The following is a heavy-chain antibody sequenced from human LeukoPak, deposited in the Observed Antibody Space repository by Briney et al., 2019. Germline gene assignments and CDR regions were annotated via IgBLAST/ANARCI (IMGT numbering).Heavy chain of an antibody. Sequence: SETLSLTCAVYGGSFSGYYWSWIRQPPGKGLEWIGYIYYSGSTNYNPSLKSRVTISVDTSKNQFSLKLSSVTAADTAVYYCARHDSRATTFHPFDYWGQGTLVTVSS. J-gene: IGHJ4*02. CDR3: ARHDSRATTFHPFDY. CDR2: IYYSGST. V-gene: IGHV4-59*08. CDR1: GGSFSGYY. D-gene: IGHD1-26*01.